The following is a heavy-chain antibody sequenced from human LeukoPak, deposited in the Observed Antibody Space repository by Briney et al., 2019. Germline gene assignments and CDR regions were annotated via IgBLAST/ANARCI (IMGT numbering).Heavy chain of an antibody. V-gene: IGHV3-30*02. CDR2: IRYDGGNK. CDR3: ARDRGVYQLLLFYFDY. J-gene: IGHJ4*02. D-gene: IGHD2-2*01. Sequence: GGSLRLSCAASGFTFSSYGMHWVRQAPGKGLEWVAFIRYDGGNKYYADSVKGRFTISRDNSKNTLYLQMNSLRAEDTAVYYCARDRGVYQLLLFYFDYWGQGTLVTVSS. CDR1: GFTFSSYG.